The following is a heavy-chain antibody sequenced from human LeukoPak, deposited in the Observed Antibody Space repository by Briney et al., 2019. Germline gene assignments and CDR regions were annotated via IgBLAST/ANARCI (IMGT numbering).Heavy chain of an antibody. CDR1: GFTFSTYA. CDR3: EKDRGKQWPNWYCDV. CDR2: VSGSGAST. J-gene: IGHJ2*01. V-gene: IGHV3-23*01. D-gene: IGHD6-19*01. Sequence: PGGSLRLSCAASGFTFSTYAMSWVRQAPGKGLEWVSTVSGSGASTHYGDSVKGRFTISRDNSKNMVYLQMNSLRGEDTAVYYCEKDRGKQWPNWYCDVWGRGTVVTVSS.